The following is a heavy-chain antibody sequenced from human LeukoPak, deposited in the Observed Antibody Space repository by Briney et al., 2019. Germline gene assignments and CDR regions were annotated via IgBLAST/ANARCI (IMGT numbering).Heavy chain of an antibody. CDR2: INPSGGST. CDR1: GYTFTSYY. V-gene: IGHV1-46*01. Sequence: ASVKVSCKASGYTFTSYYMHWVRQAPGQGLEWMGKINPSGGSTGYAQKFQGRVTMTRDTSTSTVYMELSSLRSEDTAVYYCARGRWVYGSGTYSFDYWGQGTLVTVSS. J-gene: IGHJ4*02. D-gene: IGHD3-10*01. CDR3: ARGRWVYGSGTYSFDY.